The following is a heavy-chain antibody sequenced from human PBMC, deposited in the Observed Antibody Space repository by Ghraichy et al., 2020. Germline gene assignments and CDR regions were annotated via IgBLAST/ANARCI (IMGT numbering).Heavy chain of an antibody. CDR2: IKHDASNN. V-gene: IGHV3-7*03. J-gene: IGHJ4*02. CDR1: GFTFSNYW. CDR3: ARDRGSSFWSDYYKGLFDY. Sequence: GGSLRLSCAASGFTFSNYWMSWVRQAPGKGLEWVANIKHDASNNSYVYSVNGRFTISIDNAKNLLYLQLNSLSAEDTAVYYCARDRGSSFWSDYYKGLFDYWGQGTLVTVSS. D-gene: IGHD3-3*01.